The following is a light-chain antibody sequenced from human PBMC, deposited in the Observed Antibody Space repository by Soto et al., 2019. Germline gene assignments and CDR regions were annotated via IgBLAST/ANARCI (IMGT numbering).Light chain of an antibody. V-gene: IGKV3-11*01. CDR3: QQRSNWPLA. CDR2: DAS. J-gene: IGKJ4*01. Sequence: EIVLTQSPATLSLSPGERATLSCRASQSVSSYLAWYQQKPGQAPRLLIYDASNRATGIPARFSGSGSGTDFTLTISSLEPEAFSVYYCQQRSNWPLAFGGWTKVEIK. CDR1: QSVSSY.